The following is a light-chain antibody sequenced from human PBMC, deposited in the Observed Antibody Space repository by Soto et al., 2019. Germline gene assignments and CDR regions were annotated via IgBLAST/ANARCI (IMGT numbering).Light chain of an antibody. CDR1: QSISKY. J-gene: IGKJ4*01. V-gene: IGKV1-39*01. CDR3: QQGDSPLLT. CDR2: GTS. Sequence: DIPMNQSPSSLSASVGDRVTLTCRASQSISKYLNWYQVKSGKGPKLLIYGTSTLQSGVPSRFSGSGSGTHFTLTISKLQPEDLAVYYCQQGDSPLLTFGGGTRVDIK.